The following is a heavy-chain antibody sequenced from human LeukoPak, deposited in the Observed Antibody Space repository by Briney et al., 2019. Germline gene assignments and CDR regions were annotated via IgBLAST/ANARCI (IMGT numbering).Heavy chain of an antibody. CDR2: ISGSDYST. J-gene: IGHJ4*02. CDR1: GFRFSDYA. V-gene: IGHV3-23*01. CDR3: AKAGCTGTVCYTNY. Sequence: GGSLRLSCAASGFRFSDYAMNWFRQAPGKGLEWVSVISGSDYSTFYADSVKGRFTISRDNSKNTLYLQMSSLRADDTALFYCAKAGCTGTVCYTNYWGQGTLVTVSS. D-gene: IGHD2-2*02.